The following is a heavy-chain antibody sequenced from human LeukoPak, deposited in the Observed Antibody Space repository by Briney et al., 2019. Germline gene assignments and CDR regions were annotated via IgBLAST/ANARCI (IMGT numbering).Heavy chain of an antibody. CDR3: ARGDGYSTYYDILTGYSPLDY. J-gene: IGHJ4*02. CDR2: INPSGGST. V-gene: IGHV1-46*01. Sequence: ASVKVSCKASGYTFTSYYMHWVRQSPGQGLEWMGIINPSGGSTSYAQKFQGRVTMTRDTSTSTVYMELSSLRSEDTAVYYCARGDGYSTYYDILTGYSPLDYWGQGTLVTVSS. D-gene: IGHD3-9*01. CDR1: GYTFTSYY.